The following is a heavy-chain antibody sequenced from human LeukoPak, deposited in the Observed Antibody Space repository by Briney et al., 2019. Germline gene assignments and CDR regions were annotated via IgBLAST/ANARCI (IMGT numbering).Heavy chain of an antibody. V-gene: IGHV6-1*01. Sequence: SQTLSLPYAISGDSVSPNSGAWNWIRQSPSRGLGWLGRTKYRSKWYNDYAVSVKSRIAINPDTSKNQFSLQLNSVTPEDTAVYYCARQSTDRSYYGIVVWGQGTTVTVSS. J-gene: IGHJ6*02. CDR2: TKYRSKWYN. CDR3: ARQSTDRSYYGIVV. CDR1: GDSVSPNSGA. D-gene: IGHD2-2*01.